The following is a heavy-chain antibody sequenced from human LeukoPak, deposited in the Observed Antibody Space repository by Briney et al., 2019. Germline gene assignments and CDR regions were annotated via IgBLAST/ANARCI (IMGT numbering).Heavy chain of an antibody. CDR1: GYTFTGYY. D-gene: IGHD2-2*01. J-gene: IGHJ4*02. CDR2: INTNSGGT. CDR3: ARDVGYCSSTSCRDY. V-gene: IGHV1-2*02. Sequence: ASVKVSCKASGYTFTGYYMHCMRQAPGQGLEWMGWINTNSGGTNYAQKFQGRVTMTRDTSISTAYMELSRLRSDDTAVYYCARDVGYCSSTSCRDYWGQGTLVTVSS.